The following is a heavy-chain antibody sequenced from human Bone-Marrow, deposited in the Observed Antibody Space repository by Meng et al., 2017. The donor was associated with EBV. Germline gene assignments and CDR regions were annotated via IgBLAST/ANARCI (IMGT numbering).Heavy chain of an antibody. Sequence: QVQLQESGPGLVKSSQTLSLTCAVSGASISSGGYYWSWTRQPPGKGLEWIGYIYYNGSTFYNPSLKSRLTISVDTSKNQFSLKLSSVTAADTAFYYCARGGAVAGTFDYWGQGTLVTVSS. V-gene: IGHV4-30-4*01. CDR2: IYYNGST. CDR3: ARGGAVAGTFDY. D-gene: IGHD6-19*01. CDR1: GASISSGGYY. J-gene: IGHJ4*02.